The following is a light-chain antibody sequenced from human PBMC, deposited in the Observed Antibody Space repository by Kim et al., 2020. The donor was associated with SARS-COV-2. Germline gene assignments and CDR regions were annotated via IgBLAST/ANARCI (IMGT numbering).Light chain of an antibody. V-gene: IGLV3-19*01. J-gene: IGLJ3*02. Sequence: VALGKKVRITSQGDSLRSYYASWYQQKPGQAPVLFIYGKNNRPAGTPDRFSGSSSGNTASLTTTGAKAEDEADYYCNSRDGSVKGVFGGGTQLTVL. CDR2: GKN. CDR1: SLRSYY. CDR3: NSRDGSVKGV.